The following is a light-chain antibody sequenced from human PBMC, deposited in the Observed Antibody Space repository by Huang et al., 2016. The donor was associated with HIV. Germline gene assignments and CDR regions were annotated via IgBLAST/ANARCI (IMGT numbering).Light chain of an antibody. J-gene: IGKJ4*01. CDR1: QSVGNY. Sequence: IVLTQSPATLSWYPGGKVTLSCRASQSVGNYIAWYQQHPGQSPKLLIYDTSTSAAGTPGRFSGSGSGTDFTLTISSLESEDFAVYYCQQRSSGVTFGGGTKV. V-gene: IGKV3-11*01. CDR3: QQRSSGVT. CDR2: DTS.